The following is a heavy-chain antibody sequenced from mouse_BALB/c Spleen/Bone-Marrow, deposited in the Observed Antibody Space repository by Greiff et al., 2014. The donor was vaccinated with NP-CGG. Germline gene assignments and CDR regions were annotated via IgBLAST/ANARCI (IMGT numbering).Heavy chain of an antibody. V-gene: IGHV1S135*01. CDR2: IYPYNGGT. CDR3: ARIGIGNSGGAY. J-gene: IGHJ3*01. D-gene: IGHD4-1*01. Sequence: EVKLMESGPELVKPGASVKVSCKASGHAFTSYNMYWVKQSHGKSLEWIGYIYPYNGGTSYNQKFKGKATLTVDKSSSTAYMHLNNESSEDSGASYCARIGIGNSGGAYWGQGTLVTVSA. CDR1: GHAFTSYN.